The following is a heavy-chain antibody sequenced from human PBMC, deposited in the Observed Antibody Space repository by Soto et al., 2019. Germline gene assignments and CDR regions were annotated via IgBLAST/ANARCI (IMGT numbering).Heavy chain of an antibody. Sequence: GASVKVSCKASGYTFTGYAIHWVRQAPGQRHEWMGWINGGNGDTKYSQKFQGRVTITRDTSASTAYMELTSLGSEDTAVYHCARGHCSSTSCQYYFDFWGQGTLVTVSS. CDR3: ARGHCSSTSCQYYFDF. J-gene: IGHJ4*02. V-gene: IGHV1-3*01. D-gene: IGHD2-2*01. CDR1: GYTFTGYA. CDR2: INGGNGDT.